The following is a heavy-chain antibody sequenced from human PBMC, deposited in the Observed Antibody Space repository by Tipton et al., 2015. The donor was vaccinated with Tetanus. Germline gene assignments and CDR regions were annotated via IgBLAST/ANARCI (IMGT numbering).Heavy chain of an antibody. CDR1: GDSISSFY. Sequence: TLSLTCSVSGDSISSFYWSWIRQPAGKGLEWIGRIYTSGSTNYNPSLKSRVTMSVDTSKRQFSLKRNSVTAADTAVYYCARGWGSSWYYFDSWGQGILVTVSS. J-gene: IGHJ4*02. D-gene: IGHD6-13*01. V-gene: IGHV4-4*07. CDR3: ARGWGSSWYYFDS. CDR2: IYTSGST.